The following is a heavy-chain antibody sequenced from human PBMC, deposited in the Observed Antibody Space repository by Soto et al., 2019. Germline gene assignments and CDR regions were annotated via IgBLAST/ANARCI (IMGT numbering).Heavy chain of an antibody. V-gene: IGHV1-69*04. CDR2: IIPILGIA. J-gene: IGHJ4*02. Sequence: SVKVSCKASGGTFSSYTISWVRQAPGQGLEWMGRIIPILGIANYAQKFQGRVTITADKSTSTAYMELRSLRSDDTAVYYCARDALYLGNFGMLTGRKSGVGDYWGQGTLVTVSS. CDR1: GGTFSSYT. CDR3: ARDALYLGNFGMLTGRKSGVGDY. D-gene: IGHD3-9*01.